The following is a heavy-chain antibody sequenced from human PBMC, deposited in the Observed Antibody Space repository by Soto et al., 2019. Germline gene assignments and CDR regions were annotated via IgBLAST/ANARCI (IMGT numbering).Heavy chain of an antibody. V-gene: IGHV4-59*01. CDR2: IYYSGSI. D-gene: IGHD6-19*01. CDR3: ARVMTNPGYSSGRYNWFDP. CDR1: GGSISSYY. Sequence: SETLSLTCTVSGGSISSYYWSWIRQPPGKGLEWIGYIYYSGSINYNPSLKSRVTISVDTSKNQFSLKLSSVTAADTAVYYCARVMTNPGYSSGRYNWFDPWGQGTLVTVSS. J-gene: IGHJ5*02.